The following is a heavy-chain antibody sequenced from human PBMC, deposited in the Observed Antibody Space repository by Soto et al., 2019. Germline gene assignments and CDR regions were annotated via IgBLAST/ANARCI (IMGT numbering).Heavy chain of an antibody. V-gene: IGHV3-23*01. J-gene: IGHJ4*02. Sequence: GGSLRLSCAVSGFTLSTFAMTWVRQAPGKGLECVSGITGSGSQIHYADSVKGRFTISKDNSKNTLYLQMDSLRADDTAVYFCAKDAVYKDGLWLMDQWGQGTQVTVPQ. CDR2: ITGSGSQI. D-gene: IGHD2-21*01. CDR3: AKDAVYKDGLWLMDQ. CDR1: GFTLSTFA.